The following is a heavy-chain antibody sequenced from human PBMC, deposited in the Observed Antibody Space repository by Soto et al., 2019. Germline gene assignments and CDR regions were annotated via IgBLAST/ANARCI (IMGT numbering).Heavy chain of an antibody. J-gene: IGHJ4*02. CDR1: GYTFSSYA. CDR3: ARDTGDGTFDF. CDR2: IDAGYGNT. D-gene: IGHD7-27*01. V-gene: IGHV1-3*01. Sequence: ASVKVSCKASGYTFSSYAMHWVRQAPGQRLEWMGWIDAGYGNTKSSQKFQDRVTISRDTSASTAYMELTSLRSEDTAVYYCARDTGDGTFDFWGQGTLVTVSS.